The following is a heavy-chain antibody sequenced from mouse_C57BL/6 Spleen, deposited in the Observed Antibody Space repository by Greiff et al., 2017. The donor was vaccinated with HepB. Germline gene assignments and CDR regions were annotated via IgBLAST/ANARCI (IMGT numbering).Heavy chain of an antibody. V-gene: IGHV1-15*01. CDR2: IDPETGGT. J-gene: IGHJ1*03. D-gene: IGHD1-1*01. CDR3: TRSGITTVVASYWYFEG. Sequence: QVQLQQSGAELVRPGASVTLSCTASGYTFTDYEMHWVKQTPVHGLEWIGAIDPETGGTAYNQKFKGKAILTADKSSSTAYMELRSLTSEDSAVYYCTRSGITTVVASYWYFEGWGTGTTVTVSS. CDR1: GYTFTDYE.